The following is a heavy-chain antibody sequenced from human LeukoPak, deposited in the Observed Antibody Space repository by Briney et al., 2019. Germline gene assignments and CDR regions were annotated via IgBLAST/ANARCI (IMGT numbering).Heavy chain of an antibody. CDR1: GFTVSSNY. J-gene: IGHJ4*02. D-gene: IGHD2-15*01. Sequence: GGSLRLSCAASGFTVSSNYMSWVRQAPGKGLEWVSGINWNGGSTGYADSVKGRFTISRDNAKNSLYLQMNSLRAEDTALYYCARALAVAATPYYYFDYWGQGTLVTVSS. CDR3: ARALAVAATPYYYFDY. CDR2: INWNGGST. V-gene: IGHV3-20*04.